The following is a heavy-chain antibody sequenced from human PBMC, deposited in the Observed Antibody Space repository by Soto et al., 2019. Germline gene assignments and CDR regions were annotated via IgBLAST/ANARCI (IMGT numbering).Heavy chain of an antibody. V-gene: IGHV4-34*01. D-gene: IGHD3-3*02. CDR1: GGSFSAYY. Sequence: SETLSLTCAVYGGSFSAYYWSWIRQPPGKGLEWIGEINHSGGSSYNPSLQSRVTMSVATSKNQFSLRLRSVTAADTALYFCARHSLALRKNNWFDPWGQGIMVTVPS. CDR3: ARHSLALRKNNWFDP. CDR2: INHSGGS. J-gene: IGHJ5*02.